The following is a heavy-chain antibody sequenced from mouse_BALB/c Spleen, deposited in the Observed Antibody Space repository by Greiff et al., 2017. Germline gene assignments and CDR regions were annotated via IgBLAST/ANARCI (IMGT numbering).Heavy chain of an antibody. J-gene: IGHJ3*01. CDR3: ARDAVGYRFAY. Sequence: EVQGVESGGGLVQPGGSLKLSCAASGFTFSSYGMSWVRQTPDKRLELVATINSNGGSTYYPDSVKGRFTISRDNAKNTLYLQMSSLKSEDTAMYYCARDAVGYRFAYWGQGTLVTVSA. CDR2: INSNGGST. CDR1: GFTFSSYG. D-gene: IGHD6-1*01. V-gene: IGHV5-6-3*01.